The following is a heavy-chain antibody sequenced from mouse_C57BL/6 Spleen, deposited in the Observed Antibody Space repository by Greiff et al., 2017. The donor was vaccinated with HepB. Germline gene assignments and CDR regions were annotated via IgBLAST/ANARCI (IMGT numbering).Heavy chain of an antibody. CDR1: GYTFTSYW. V-gene: IGHV1-50*01. D-gene: IGHD1-1*01. CDR2: IDPSDSYT. J-gene: IGHJ3*01. Sequence: QVQLQQPGAELVKPGASVKLSCKASGYTFTSYWMQWVKQRPGQGLEWIGEIDPSDSYTNYNQKFKGKATLTVDTSSSTAYMQLSSLTSEDSAVYYGARGYYGSRGIWFAYWGQGTLVTVSA. CDR3: ARGYYGSRGIWFAY.